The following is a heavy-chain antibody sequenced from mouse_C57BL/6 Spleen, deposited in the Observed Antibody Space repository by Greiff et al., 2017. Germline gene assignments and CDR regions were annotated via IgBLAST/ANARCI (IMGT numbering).Heavy chain of an antibody. D-gene: IGHD2-1*01. V-gene: IGHV1-20*01. CDR1: GYSFTGYF. Sequence: EVQLVESGPELVKPGDSVKISCKASGYSFTGYFMNWVMQSHGKSLEWIGRINPYNGDTFYNQKFKGKATLTVDKSSSTAHMELRSLTSEDSAVYYCARYGNYAMDYWGQGTSVTVSS. CDR2: INPYNGDT. J-gene: IGHJ4*01. CDR3: ARYGNYAMDY.